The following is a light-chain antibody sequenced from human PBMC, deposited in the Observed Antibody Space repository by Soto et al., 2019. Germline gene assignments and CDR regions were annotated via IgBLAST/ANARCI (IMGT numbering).Light chain of an antibody. J-gene: IGKJ1*01. Sequence: DIVMTQSPDSLAVSLGERATINCEYSETILYSSNNNNYLAWYQQKPGQPPKLLIYWASTRESGVPDRFSGSGSGTDFTLTISSLQAEDVAVYYCHQYLSAPWTFGQGTKVEIK. CDR2: WAS. CDR1: ETILYSSNNNNY. CDR3: HQYLSAPWT. V-gene: IGKV4-1*01.